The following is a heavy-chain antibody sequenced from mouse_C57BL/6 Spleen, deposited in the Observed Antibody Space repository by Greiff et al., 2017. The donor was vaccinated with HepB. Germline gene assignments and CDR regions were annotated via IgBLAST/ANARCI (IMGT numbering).Heavy chain of an antibody. J-gene: IGHJ4*01. CDR3: ARRPYGSRGGYAMDY. CDR1: GYTFTSYW. D-gene: IGHD1-1*01. V-gene: IGHV1-59*01. CDR2: IDPSDSYT. Sequence: QVQLKQPGAELVRPGTSVKLSCKASGYTFTSYWMHWVKQRPGQGLEWIEVIDPSDSYTNYNQKFKGKATLTVDTSSSTAYMQLSSLTSEDSAVYYCARRPYGSRGGYAMDYWGQGTSVTVSS.